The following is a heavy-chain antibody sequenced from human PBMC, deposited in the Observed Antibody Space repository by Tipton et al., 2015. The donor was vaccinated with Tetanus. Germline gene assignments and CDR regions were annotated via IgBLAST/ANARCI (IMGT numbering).Heavy chain of an antibody. V-gene: IGHV1-18*01. J-gene: IGHJ3*02. CDR2: ISAYNGET. Sequence: QLVQSGAEVKKSGAAVKVSCKTSGYRFNSYGISWARQAPGQGLEWMGWISAYNGETKYAQKVQGRVIMTTDTATSTAYMELRRLSFDDTAMYYRAIVAWDAFDMWGQGTMVVVSS. CDR1: GYRFNSYG. CDR3: AIVAWDAFDM.